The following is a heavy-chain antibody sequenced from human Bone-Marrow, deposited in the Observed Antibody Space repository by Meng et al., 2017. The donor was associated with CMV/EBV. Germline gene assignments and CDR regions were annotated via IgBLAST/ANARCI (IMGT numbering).Heavy chain of an antibody. D-gene: IGHD6-6*01. CDR2: IIPTLGPT. V-gene: IGHV1-69*10. CDR1: GGTFSSYA. Sequence: SVKVSCKASGGTFSSYAMNWVRQAPGQGLEWMGGIIPTLGPTNYAQNFQGRGTITADKSTSTAYMELSSLRSEDTAVYYCARDLGEGQLVQGDYWGQGTLVTVSS. CDR3: ARDLGEGQLVQGDY. J-gene: IGHJ4*02.